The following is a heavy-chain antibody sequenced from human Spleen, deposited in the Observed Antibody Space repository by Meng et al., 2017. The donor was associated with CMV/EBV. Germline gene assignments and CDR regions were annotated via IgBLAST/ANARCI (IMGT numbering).Heavy chain of an antibody. CDR3: ARGIVAAGFDY. D-gene: IGHD6-13*01. CDR2: ISYDGNNR. J-gene: IGHJ4*02. Sequence: LSLTCAASGFTFSTYVIHWVRQAPGKGLEWVAVISYDGNNRYYADSVKGRFTISRDNSKNTLYLQMNSLRAEDTAVYYCARGIVAAGFDYWGQGTLVTVSS. CDR1: GFTFSTYV. V-gene: IGHV3-30-3*01.